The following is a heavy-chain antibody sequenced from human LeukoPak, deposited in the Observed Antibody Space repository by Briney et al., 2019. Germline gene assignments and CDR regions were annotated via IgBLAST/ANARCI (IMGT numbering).Heavy chain of an antibody. V-gene: IGHV4-39*01. CDR3: ARLRTMPPNY. J-gene: IGHJ4*02. CDR1: GGSISSSSYY. Sequence: SETLSLTCTVSGGSISSSSYYWGWIRQPPGKGLEWIGSIYYSGSTYYNPSLKSRVTISVDTSKNQFSLKLSSVTAADTAVYYCARLRTMPPNYWGQGTPVTVSS. CDR2: IYYSGST. D-gene: IGHD2-2*01.